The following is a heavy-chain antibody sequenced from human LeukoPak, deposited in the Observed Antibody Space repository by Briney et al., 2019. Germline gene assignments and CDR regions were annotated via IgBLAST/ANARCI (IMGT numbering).Heavy chain of an antibody. CDR1: GFTFSSYA. Sequence: GSLRLSCAASGFTFSSYAMNWVRQAPGKGLEWVSAIVGSGVDTYYADSVKGRFTISRDNSKNTLFLQMNSLRAEDTAVYYCAKGISSSFYYWGQGTLVTVSS. J-gene: IGHJ4*02. D-gene: IGHD6-13*01. V-gene: IGHV3-23*01. CDR2: IVGSGVDT. CDR3: AKGISSSFYY.